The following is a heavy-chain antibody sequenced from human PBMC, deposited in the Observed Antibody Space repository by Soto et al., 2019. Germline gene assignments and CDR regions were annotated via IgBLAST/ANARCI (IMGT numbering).Heavy chain of an antibody. CDR2: IYYSGST. V-gene: IGHV4-30-4*01. J-gene: IGHJ4*02. CDR3: ARVTMIVVGGVDY. D-gene: IGHD3-22*01. CDR1: GGSISSGDYY. Sequence: QVQLQESGPGLVKPSQTLSLTCTVSGGSISSGDYYWSWIRQPPGKGLEWIGYIYYSGSTYYNPSLKSRVTISIDTSKNQFSLKLSSVTGADTAVYYCARVTMIVVGGVDYWGQGTLVTVSS.